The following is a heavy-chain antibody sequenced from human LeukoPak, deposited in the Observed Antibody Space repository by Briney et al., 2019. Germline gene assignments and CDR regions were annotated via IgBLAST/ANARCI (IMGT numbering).Heavy chain of an antibody. CDR1: GYTFTSYG. CDR3: ARDLGYCSGGSCYGFDY. V-gene: IGHV1-18*01. CDR2: ISAYNGNT. D-gene: IGHD2-15*01. J-gene: IGHJ4*02. Sequence: ASVKVSCKAPGYTFTSYGISWVRQAPGQGLEWMGWISAYNGNTNYAQKLQGRVTMTTDTSTSTAYMELRSLRSDDTAVYYCARDLGYCSGGSCYGFDYWGQGALVTVSS.